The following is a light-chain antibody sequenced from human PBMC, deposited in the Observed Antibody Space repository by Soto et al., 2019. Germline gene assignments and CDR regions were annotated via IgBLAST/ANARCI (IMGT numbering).Light chain of an antibody. Sequence: EIVLTQSPGTLSSSPGERATLSCRASQSVSSSYLAWYQQKPGQPPRLLIYDASTRAPGIPARFSGSGSGTDFTLTISSLEPEDFAVYYCQQRSNWLITFGQGTRLEIK. CDR1: QSVSSSY. CDR2: DAS. CDR3: QQRSNWLIT. V-gene: IGKV3D-20*02. J-gene: IGKJ5*01.